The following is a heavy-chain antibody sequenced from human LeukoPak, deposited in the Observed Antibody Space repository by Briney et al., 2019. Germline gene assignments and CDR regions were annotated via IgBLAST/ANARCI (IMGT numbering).Heavy chain of an antibody. V-gene: IGHV1-18*01. CDR1: GYTFTSYA. CDR3: ARAVDSVAFDY. D-gene: IGHD6-19*01. J-gene: IGHJ4*02. CDR2: ISAYNGNT. Sequence: EASVKVSCKASGYTFTSYAMNWVRQAPGQGLEWMGWISAYNGNTNYAQKLQGRVTMTTDTSTSTAYMELRSLRSDDTAVYYRARAVDSVAFDYWGQGTPVTVSS.